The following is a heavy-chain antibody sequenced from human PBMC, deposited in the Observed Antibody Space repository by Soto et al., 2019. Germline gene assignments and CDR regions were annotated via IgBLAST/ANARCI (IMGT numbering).Heavy chain of an antibody. J-gene: IGHJ6*03. CDR3: ARGPVVVPAAPYYYYMDV. Sequence: GASVKVSCKASGYTFTSYAMHWVRQAPGQGLEWMGWINAGNGNTKYSQKFQGRVTITRDTSASTAYMELSSLRSEDTAVYYCARGPVVVPAAPYYYYMDVWGKGTTVTVSS. D-gene: IGHD2-2*01. CDR1: GYTFTSYA. CDR2: INAGNGNT. V-gene: IGHV1-3*01.